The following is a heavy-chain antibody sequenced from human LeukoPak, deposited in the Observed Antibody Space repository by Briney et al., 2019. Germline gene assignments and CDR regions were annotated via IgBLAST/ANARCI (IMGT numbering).Heavy chain of an antibody. J-gene: IGHJ4*02. CDR2: IWYDGGNK. Sequence: GGSLRLSCAASGFTFNSYGMHWVRQAPGKGLEGVAAIWYDGGNKYYADSVKGRFAISRDNSKNTLYLQMNSLRAEDTAEYYCARGRRSTGDTSWYFDYWGQGTLVTVSS. CDR1: GFTFNSYG. V-gene: IGHV3-33*01. D-gene: IGHD1-26*01. CDR3: ARGRRSTGDTSWYFDY.